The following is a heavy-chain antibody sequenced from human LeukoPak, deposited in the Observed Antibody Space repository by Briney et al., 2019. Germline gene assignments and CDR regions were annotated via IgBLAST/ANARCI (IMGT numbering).Heavy chain of an antibody. Sequence: ASVTVSCKASGYIFTGYYIHWVRQAPGQGLEWMGRINPNSGGTNYAQKFQGRVTMTRDTSISTAYMELSNLKSDDTAVYYCARDRGSGLDAFDIWGQGTMVTVSS. CDR1: GYIFTGYY. CDR3: ARDRGSGLDAFDI. V-gene: IGHV1-2*06. CDR2: INPNSGGT. J-gene: IGHJ3*02. D-gene: IGHD2-15*01.